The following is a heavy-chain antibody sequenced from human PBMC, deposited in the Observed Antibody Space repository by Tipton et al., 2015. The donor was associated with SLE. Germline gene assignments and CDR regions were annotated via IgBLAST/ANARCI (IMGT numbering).Heavy chain of an antibody. CDR3: TKDLGDGSMIYPDSFDI. V-gene: IGHV3-23*01. CDR1: GFTFSSYA. J-gene: IGHJ3*02. Sequence: GSLRLSCAASGFTFSSYAMSWVRQAPGKGLEWVSGISGIGGSRYYADSVKGLFTISSDNSKSTLYLQMNSLRVEDTAVYYCTKDLGDGSMIYPDSFDIWGQGTMGTVSS. CDR2: ISGIGGSR. D-gene: IGHD3-10*01.